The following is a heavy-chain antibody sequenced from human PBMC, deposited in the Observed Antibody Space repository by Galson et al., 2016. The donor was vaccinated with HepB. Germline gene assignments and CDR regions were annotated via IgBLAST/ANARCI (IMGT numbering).Heavy chain of an antibody. CDR1: GFSFSSYS. J-gene: IGHJ3*02. Sequence: SLRLSCAASGFSFSSYSMNWVRQAPGKGLEWVSSISSGSSYIYSADSLKGRFTISRDNARNSLYLQMNSLRAEDTAVYYCAKPRNSGTYLDAFDIWGQGTMVTVSS. V-gene: IGHV3-21*01. CDR2: ISSGSSYI. D-gene: IGHD1-26*01. CDR3: AKPRNSGTYLDAFDI.